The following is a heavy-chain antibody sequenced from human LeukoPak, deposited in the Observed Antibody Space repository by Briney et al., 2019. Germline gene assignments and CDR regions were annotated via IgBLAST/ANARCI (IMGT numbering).Heavy chain of an antibody. J-gene: IGHJ4*02. Sequence: SETLSLTCTVSGGSIRSGSHYWAWIRQPPGKGLGWVGSIYYSGSTYYNPSLENRVTISIDTSKNHFSLKLSSLSAADTSVYYCAKRDDSGGNLVDLWGQGTLVTVS. CDR1: GGSIRSGSHY. V-gene: IGHV4-39*02. CDR3: AKRDDSGGNLVDL. D-gene: IGHD3-22*01. CDR2: IYYSGST.